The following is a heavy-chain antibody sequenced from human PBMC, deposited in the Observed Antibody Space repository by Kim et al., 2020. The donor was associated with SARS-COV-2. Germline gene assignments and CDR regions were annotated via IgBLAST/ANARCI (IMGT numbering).Heavy chain of an antibody. V-gene: IGHV3-30*18. D-gene: IGHD1-1*01. CDR2: ISYDGSDK. CDR1: GFTFSRYG. CDR3: AKDRYRADY. Sequence: GGSLRLSCAASGFTFSRYGMHWVRQAPGKGLEWVAVISYDGSDKYYADSVKGRFTISRDNSKNTLYLQMNSLRAEDTAVYYCAKDRYRADYWGQGTLVTVSS. J-gene: IGHJ4*02.